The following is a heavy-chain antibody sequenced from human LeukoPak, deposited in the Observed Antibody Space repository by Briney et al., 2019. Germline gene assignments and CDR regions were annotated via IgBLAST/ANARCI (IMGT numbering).Heavy chain of an antibody. D-gene: IGHD6-19*01. CDR3: ARSRRVAGTDY. J-gene: IGHJ4*02. Sequence: NPSETLSLTCALYGGSFSGYYWSWIRQPPGKGLEWIGEINHSGSTNYNPSLKSRVTTSVDTSKNQFSLKLSSVTAADTAVYYCARSRRVAGTDYWGQGTLVTVSS. V-gene: IGHV4-34*01. CDR1: GGSFSGYY. CDR2: INHSGST.